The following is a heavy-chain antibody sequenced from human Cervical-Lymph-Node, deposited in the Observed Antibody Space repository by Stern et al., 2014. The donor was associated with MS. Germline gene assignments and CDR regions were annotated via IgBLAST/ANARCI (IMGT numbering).Heavy chain of an antibody. CDR1: GGSFSGYY. V-gene: IGHV4-34*01. CDR3: VYHYGGNSHYYYGMDV. D-gene: IGHD4-23*01. CDR2: INHSGST. Sequence: QVQLQQWGAGLLKPSETLSLTCAVYGGSFSGYYWSWIRQPPGKGLEWIGEINHSGSTNYNPSLKSRVTISVDTSKNQFSLKLSSVTAADTAVYYCVYHYGGNSHYYYGMDVWGQGTTVTVSS. J-gene: IGHJ6*02.